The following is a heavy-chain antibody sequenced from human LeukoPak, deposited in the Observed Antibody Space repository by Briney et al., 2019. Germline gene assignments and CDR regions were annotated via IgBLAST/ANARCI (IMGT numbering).Heavy chain of an antibody. CDR1: GGSISGSTYY. J-gene: IGHJ5*01. CDR3: ARLSQGGSYYWNWFDP. D-gene: IGHD1-26*01. Sequence: KASETLSLTCTVSGGSISGSTYYWGWIRQPPGKGLEWIGSIYYSGSTYYNPSLKSRVTISVDTSKNQFSLKLSSVTAADTAVYYCARLSQGGSYYWNWFDPWGQGTLVTVSS. CDR2: IYYSGST. V-gene: IGHV4-39*01.